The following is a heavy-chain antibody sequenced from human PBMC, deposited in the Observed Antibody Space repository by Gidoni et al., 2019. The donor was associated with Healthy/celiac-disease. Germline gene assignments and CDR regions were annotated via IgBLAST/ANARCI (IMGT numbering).Heavy chain of an antibody. Sequence: DVQLVESGGGLVKPGGSLRLSCAPSGSTFSSYTMICVCRAPGKGLEWVSSISSSSSYRYYADSVKGRFTISRDNAKNSLYLQMNSLRAEDTAVYYCARDDCSTSCLMMWSYGYYYYGMDVWGQGTTVTVSS. CDR2: ISSSSSYR. V-gene: IGHV3-21*01. CDR3: ARDDCSTSCLMMWSYGYYYYGMDV. CDR1: GSTFSSYT. D-gene: IGHD2-2*01. J-gene: IGHJ6*02.